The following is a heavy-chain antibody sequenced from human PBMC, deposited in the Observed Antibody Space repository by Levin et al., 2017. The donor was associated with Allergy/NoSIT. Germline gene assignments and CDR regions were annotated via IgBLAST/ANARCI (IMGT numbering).Heavy chain of an antibody. J-gene: IGHJ4*02. CDR1: GFTFSSYS. V-gene: IGHV3-21*01. D-gene: IGHD4-17*01. CDR2: ISSSSSYI. Sequence: GESLKISCAASGFTFSSYSMNWVRQAPGKGLEWVSSISSSSSYIYYADSVKGRFTISRDNAKNSLYLQMNSLRAEDTAVYYCARVAYGDLYFDYWGQGTLVTVSS. CDR3: ARVAYGDLYFDY.